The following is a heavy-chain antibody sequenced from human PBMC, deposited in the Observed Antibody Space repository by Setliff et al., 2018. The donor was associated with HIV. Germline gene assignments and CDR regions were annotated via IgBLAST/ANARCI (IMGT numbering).Heavy chain of an antibody. CDR1: GGSFSSYH. CDR3: ARVGASGVASSMDSHYYMDV. Sequence: SETLSLTCTVSGGSFSSYHWSWIRHPAGKGLEWIGHIFASGSTKYNPSLESRVTMSVDTSRTQFSLKLRSVTAADTAVYYCARVGASGVASSMDSHYYMDVWGKGTSVTVSS. J-gene: IGHJ6*03. V-gene: IGHV4-4*07. CDR2: IFASGST. D-gene: IGHD2-2*01.